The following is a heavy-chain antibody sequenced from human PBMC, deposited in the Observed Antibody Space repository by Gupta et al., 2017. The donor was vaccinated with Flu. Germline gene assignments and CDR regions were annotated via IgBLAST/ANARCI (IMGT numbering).Heavy chain of an antibody. J-gene: IGHJ4*02. Sequence: FSSYAMSWVRQAPGKGLEWVSGISGGGGSTNYADSVKGRFTISRDNSKNTVYLQMNSLRAEDTAVYYCAESEASGNYDFDYWGQGTLVTVSS. CDR1: FSSYA. D-gene: IGHD1-26*01. CDR3: AESEASGNYDFDY. V-gene: IGHV3-23*01. CDR2: ISGGGGST.